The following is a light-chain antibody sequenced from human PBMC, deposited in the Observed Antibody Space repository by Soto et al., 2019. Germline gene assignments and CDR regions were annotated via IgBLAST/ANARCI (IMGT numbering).Light chain of an antibody. CDR2: EVS. CDR1: SSDVGGYNY. CDR3: SSYTSRSTRV. J-gene: IGLJ1*01. V-gene: IGLV2-14*01. Sequence: SALTQPASVSGSPGQSITISCTGTSSDVGGYNYVSWYQQHPGKAPKLMIYEVSNRPSGVSNRFSGSKSGNTASLTISGLQAEDEADYYCSSYTSRSTRVFGTGTKVTVL.